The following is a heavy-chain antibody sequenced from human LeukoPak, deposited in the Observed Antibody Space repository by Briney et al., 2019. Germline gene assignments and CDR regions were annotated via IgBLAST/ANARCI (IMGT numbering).Heavy chain of an antibody. J-gene: IGHJ4*01. CDR1: EFIFSDYE. CDR3: ARSTEGTTHFDY. Sequence: GGSLRLSCATSEFIFSDYEMHWVRQTPGKGLEYVSGISSNGLSTFYAMSVKGRFTISSDNSKKNLYLQMGSLKTDDMAVYYCARSTEGTTHFDYWGHGTLVTVSS. CDR2: ISSNGLST. V-gene: IGHV3-64*01. D-gene: IGHD1-26*01.